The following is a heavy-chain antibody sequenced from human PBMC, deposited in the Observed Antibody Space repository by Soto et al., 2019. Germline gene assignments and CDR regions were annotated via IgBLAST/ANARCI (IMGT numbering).Heavy chain of an antibody. CDR3: ARDRGEVAAAGCYYYYYGMDV. Sequence: ASVKVSCKASGYTFTGYYMHWVRQAPGQGLEWMGWINPNSGGTNYAQKFQGWVTMTRDTSISTAYMELSRLRSDDTAVYYCARDRGEVAAAGCYYYYYGMDVWGQGTTVTVSS. CDR2: INPNSGGT. CDR1: GYTFTGYY. D-gene: IGHD6-13*01. V-gene: IGHV1-2*04. J-gene: IGHJ6*02.